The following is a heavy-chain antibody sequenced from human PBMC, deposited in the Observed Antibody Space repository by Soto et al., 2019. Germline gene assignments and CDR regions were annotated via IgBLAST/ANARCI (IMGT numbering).Heavy chain of an antibody. V-gene: IGHV1-3*01. J-gene: IGHJ6*02. Sequence: VKVSCKASGYTFTSYAMHWVRQAPGQRLEWMGWINAGNGNTKYSQKFQGRVTITRDTSASTAYMELSSLRSEDTAVYYCARDVGVLEIAAYYYGMDVWGQGTTVTVS. CDR2: INAGNGNT. CDR3: ARDVGVLEIAAYYYGMDV. CDR1: GYTFTSYA. D-gene: IGHD6-13*01.